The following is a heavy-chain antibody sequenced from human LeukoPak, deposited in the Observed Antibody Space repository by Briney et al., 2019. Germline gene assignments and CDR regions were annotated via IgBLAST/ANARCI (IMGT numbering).Heavy chain of an antibody. CDR2: IYYSGST. CDR3: ARDGFCSSTSCFVSAFDI. Sequence: PSETLSLTCAVYGGSFSGYYWSWIRQPPGKGLEWIGYIYYSGSTNYNPSLKSRVTISVDTSKNQFSLKLSPVTAADTAVYYCARDGFCSSTSCFVSAFDIWGQGTMVTVSS. V-gene: IGHV4-59*01. D-gene: IGHD2-2*01. CDR1: GGSFSGYY. J-gene: IGHJ3*02.